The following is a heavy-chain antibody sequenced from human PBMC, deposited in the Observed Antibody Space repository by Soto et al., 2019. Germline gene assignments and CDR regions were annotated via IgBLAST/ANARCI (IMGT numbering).Heavy chain of an antibody. V-gene: IGHV1-18*01. D-gene: IGHD2-15*01. CDR3: ARGGYCSGGSCYSTDYYYGMDV. Sequence: ASVKVSCKASGYTFTSYAMHWVRQAPGQRLEWMGWISAYNGNTKNAQKLQGRVTMTTDTSTSTAYMELRSLRSDDTAVYYCARGGYCSGGSCYSTDYYYGMDVWGQGTTVTVS. J-gene: IGHJ6*02. CDR1: GYTFTSYA. CDR2: ISAYNGNT.